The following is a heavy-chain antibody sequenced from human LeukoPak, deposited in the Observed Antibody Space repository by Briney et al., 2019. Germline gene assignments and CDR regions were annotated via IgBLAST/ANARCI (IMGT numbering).Heavy chain of an antibody. CDR2: ISSDNKYI. V-gene: IGHV3-21*01. J-gene: IGHJ4*02. Sequence: GGSLRLSCAVSGFTFSSSTMNWVRQAPGKGLEWVSSISSDNKYILYAESVKGRFTISRDNAKGSLYLQMNSLRAEDTAVYFCARGSQGDYAYWGQGILVTVSS. D-gene: IGHD4-17*01. CDR1: GFTFSSST. CDR3: ARGSQGDYAY.